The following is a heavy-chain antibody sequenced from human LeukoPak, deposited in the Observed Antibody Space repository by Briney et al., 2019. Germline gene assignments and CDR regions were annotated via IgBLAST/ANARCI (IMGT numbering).Heavy chain of an antibody. CDR1: GGPFSGYY. CDR3: AREGGGFDY. J-gene: IGHJ4*02. V-gene: IGHV4-34*01. D-gene: IGHD3-16*01. CDR2: INHSGST. Sequence: SETLSLTCAVYGGPFSGYYWSWIRQPPGKGLEWIGEINHSGSTNYNPSLKSRVTMSVDTSKNQFSLKLSSVTAADTAEYYCAREGGGFDYWGQGTLVTVSS.